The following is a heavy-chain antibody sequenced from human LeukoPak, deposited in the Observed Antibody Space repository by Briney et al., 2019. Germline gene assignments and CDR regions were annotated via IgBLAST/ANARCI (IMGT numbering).Heavy chain of an antibody. D-gene: IGHD2-2*01. CDR3: AKVYEAYCSGTGCHAGYFDY. CDR1: GFTFTSYW. V-gene: IGHV3-7*02. Sequence: PGGSLRLSCAASGFTFTSYWMAWVRQAPGKGLEWVAKLRPDGSEAEYVDSAKGRFTISRDNSKNTLYLQMNSLRPEDTAVYYCAKVYEAYCSGTGCHAGYFDYWGQGTLVTVSS. CDR2: LRPDGSEA. J-gene: IGHJ4*02.